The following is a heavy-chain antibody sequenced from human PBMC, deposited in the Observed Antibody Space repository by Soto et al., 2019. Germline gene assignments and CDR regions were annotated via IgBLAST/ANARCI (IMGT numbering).Heavy chain of an antibody. CDR2: IIPILGIA. Sequence: QVQLVQSGAEVKKPGSSVKVSCKASGGTFSSYTISWVRQAPGQGLEWMGRIIPILGIANYAQKFQGRVTITADKSTSTAYMELNSLRSEDTAVYYCAREDIVVVPAAHTYYFDYWGQGTLVTVSS. D-gene: IGHD2-2*01. CDR3: AREDIVVVPAAHTYYFDY. CDR1: GGTFSSYT. V-gene: IGHV1-69*08. J-gene: IGHJ4*02.